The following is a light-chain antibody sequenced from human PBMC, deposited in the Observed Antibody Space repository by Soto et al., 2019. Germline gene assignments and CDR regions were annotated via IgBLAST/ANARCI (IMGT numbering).Light chain of an antibody. CDR2: DAS. J-gene: IGKJ1*01. CDR3: QHKR. CDR1: QTINRL. Sequence: DIQMTQSPSTLSASVGDRVTITCRASQTINRLLAWYQQKPGKAPRLLIYDASSLESGVPSRFSGSGSGTEFTLTISSLQPDDFATYYCQHKRFGQGTKVDIK. V-gene: IGKV1-5*01.